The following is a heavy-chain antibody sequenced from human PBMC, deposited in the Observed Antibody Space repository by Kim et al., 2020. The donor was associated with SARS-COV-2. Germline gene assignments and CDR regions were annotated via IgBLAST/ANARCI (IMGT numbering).Heavy chain of an antibody. Sequence: GGSLRLSCAASGFTFDDYAMHWVRQAPGKGLEWVSLISGDGGSTYYADSVKGRFTISRDNSKNSLYLQMNSLRTEDTALYYCAKDGGYFDWLSMGYYFDYWGQGTLVTVSS. CDR2: ISGDGGST. CDR1: GFTFDDYA. V-gene: IGHV3-43*02. J-gene: IGHJ4*02. D-gene: IGHD3-9*01. CDR3: AKDGGYFDWLSMGYYFDY.